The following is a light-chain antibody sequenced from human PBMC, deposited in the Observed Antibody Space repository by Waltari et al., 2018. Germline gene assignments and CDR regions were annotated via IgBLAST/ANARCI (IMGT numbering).Light chain of an antibody. CDR1: QSVGRY. Sequence: VLTQSPGTLSLSPGERATLSCRASQSVGRYLAWYQQKPGQAPSLLIYDASTRATGIPDRFSGSGSGTDFSLTISRLEPEDFAVYYCQKYVNLPATFGQGTKVEIK. CDR2: DAS. CDR3: QKYVNLPAT. J-gene: IGKJ1*01. V-gene: IGKV3-20*01.